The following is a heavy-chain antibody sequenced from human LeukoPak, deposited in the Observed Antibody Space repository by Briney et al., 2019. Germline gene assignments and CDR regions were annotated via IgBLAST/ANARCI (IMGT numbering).Heavy chain of an antibody. J-gene: IGHJ4*02. CDR3: ARAAGYYDSSGSSDY. Sequence: ASVKVSCKASGYTFTSYYMHWVRQAPGQGLEWMGIINPSGGSTSYAQKFQGRVTMTRDMSTSTVYMELSSLRSEDTAVYYCARAAGYYDSSGSSDYWGQGTLVTVSS. D-gene: IGHD3-22*01. CDR1: GYTFTSYY. V-gene: IGHV1-46*01. CDR2: INPSGGST.